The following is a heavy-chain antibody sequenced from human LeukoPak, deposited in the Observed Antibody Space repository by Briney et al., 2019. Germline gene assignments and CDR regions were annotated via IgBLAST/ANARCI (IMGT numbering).Heavy chain of an antibody. D-gene: IGHD1-26*01. Sequence: ASVTVSFKASGYTFTDYYMHWVRQAPGQGLEWMGWINPNSGGTNYAQKFQGRVTMTRDTSISTAYMELTRLRSDDTAVYYCASSLGSRVGYWGQGTLVTVSS. V-gene: IGHV1-2*02. J-gene: IGHJ4*02. CDR3: ASSLGSRVGY. CDR2: INPNSGGT. CDR1: GYTFTDYY.